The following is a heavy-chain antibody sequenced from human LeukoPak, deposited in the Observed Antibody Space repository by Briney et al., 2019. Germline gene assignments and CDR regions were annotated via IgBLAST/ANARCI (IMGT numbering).Heavy chain of an antibody. J-gene: IGHJ4*02. CDR2: ISYGGSKK. CDR3: AKVPYTSSFWFFDY. V-gene: IGHV3-30*04. CDR1: GFRFSSYA. Sequence: GGSLRLSCAASGFRFSSYAMTWVRQAPGKGLEWVAVISYGGSKKYYADSVKGRFTISRDTSRNTLYLQMNRLRAEDTAIYYCAKVPYTSSFWFFDYWGQGTLVTVSS. D-gene: IGHD6-13*01.